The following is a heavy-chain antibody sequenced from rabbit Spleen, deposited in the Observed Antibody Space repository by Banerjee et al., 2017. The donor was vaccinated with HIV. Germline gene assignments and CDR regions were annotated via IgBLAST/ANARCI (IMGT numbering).Heavy chain of an antibody. CDR1: GFDFSSYG. CDR3: ARDLAAAIGWNFYL. Sequence: QEQLVESGGGLVQPGGSLKLSCKASGFDFSSYGVSWVRQAPGKGLEWIGYIDPVFGITYYASWVNGRFSISRENTQNTVSLQLNSLTAADTATYFCARDLAAAIGWNFYLWGPGTLVTVS. D-gene: IGHD4-1*01. J-gene: IGHJ6*01. CDR2: IDPVFGIT. V-gene: IGHV1S47*01.